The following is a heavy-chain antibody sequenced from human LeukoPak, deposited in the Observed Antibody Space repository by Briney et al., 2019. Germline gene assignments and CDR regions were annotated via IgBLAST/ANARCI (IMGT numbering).Heavy chain of an antibody. J-gene: IGHJ4*02. CDR3: SRDTFGDHDY. Sequence: GGSLRLSCAASGYTFSTYWMHWVRQVPGKGRVWVSRINPDGSRSSYADSVKGRFTISRDNAKNTLFLQMNSLRAEDTAVYYCSRDTFGDHDYWGRGTLVTVSS. CDR2: INPDGSRS. CDR1: GYTFSTYW. D-gene: IGHD2-21*01. V-gene: IGHV3-74*01.